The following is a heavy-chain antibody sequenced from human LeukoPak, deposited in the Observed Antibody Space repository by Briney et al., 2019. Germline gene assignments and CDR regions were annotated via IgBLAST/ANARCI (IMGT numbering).Heavy chain of an antibody. CDR1: GGSISSYY. CDR2: IYYSGST. V-gene: IGHV4-59*01. Sequence: SETLSLTCTVSGGSISSYYWSWIRQPPGKGLEWIGYIYYSGSTNYNPSLKSRVTISVDTSKNQFSLKLSSATAADTAVYYCARKDRATGAFDIWGQGTMVTVSS. J-gene: IGHJ3*02. CDR3: ARKDRATGAFDI. D-gene: IGHD1-1*01.